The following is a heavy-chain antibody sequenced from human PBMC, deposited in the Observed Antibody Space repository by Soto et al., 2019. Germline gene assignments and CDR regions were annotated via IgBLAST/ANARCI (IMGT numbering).Heavy chain of an antibody. CDR3: ARDVGYSYGPIDY. D-gene: IGHD5-18*01. J-gene: IGHJ4*02. CDR1: GGSISNSNYY. CDR2: IYYTGNT. V-gene: IGHV4-39*02. Sequence: SETLSLTCNVSGGSISNSNYYWGWIRQPPGKGLEWIGSIYYTGNTYYNPSLKSRVTISVDTSKNQFSLKLGSVTAADTAVYYCARDVGYSYGPIDYWGQGTLVTVSS.